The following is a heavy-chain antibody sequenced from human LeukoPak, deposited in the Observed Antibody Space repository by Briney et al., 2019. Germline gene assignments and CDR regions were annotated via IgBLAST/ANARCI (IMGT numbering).Heavy chain of an antibody. CDR3: ARDNYPYGLDV. V-gene: IGHV1-8*01. CDR1: GYIFPNYD. D-gene: IGHD1-1*01. Sequence: ASVKVSCKASGYIFPNYDINWVRQATGRGLEWMGWMNPKTGNTGYAQKFQGRVTMTRDTSTNTAYMELSSLRLEDTAVYYCARDNYPYGLDVWGQGTTVTVSS. CDR2: MNPKTGNT. J-gene: IGHJ6*02.